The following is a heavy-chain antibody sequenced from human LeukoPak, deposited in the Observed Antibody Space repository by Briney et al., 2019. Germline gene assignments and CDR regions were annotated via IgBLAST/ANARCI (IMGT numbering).Heavy chain of an antibody. CDR1: GYTFTGYY. V-gene: IGHV1-2*02. Sequence: GASVKVSCKASGYTFTGYYMHWVRQAPGQGLEWMGWINPNSGGTNYAQKFQGRVTMTRDTSISTAYMELSRLRSDDTAVYYCARGYDFWSGYYIGFDYWGQGTLVTVSS. D-gene: IGHD3-3*01. J-gene: IGHJ4*02. CDR3: ARGYDFWSGYYIGFDY. CDR2: INPNSGGT.